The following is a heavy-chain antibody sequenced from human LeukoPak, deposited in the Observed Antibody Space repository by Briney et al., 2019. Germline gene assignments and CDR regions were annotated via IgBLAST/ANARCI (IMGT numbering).Heavy chain of an antibody. J-gene: IGHJ4*02. CDR3: ARRAGDYSHPYDY. CDR1: GFTFSSYA. V-gene: IGHV3-23*01. D-gene: IGHD3-22*01. Sequence: AGGSLRLSCAASGFTFSSYAMSWVRQAPGKGPEWFSAISGGGGTTFYGDSVKGRFTISRDNSKNTVHLQMNSLRAEDTAMYYCARRAGDYSHPYDYWGQGTLVTVSS. CDR2: ISGGGGTT.